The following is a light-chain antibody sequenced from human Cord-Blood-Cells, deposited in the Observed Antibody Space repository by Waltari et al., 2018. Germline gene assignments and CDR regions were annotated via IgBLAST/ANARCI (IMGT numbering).Light chain of an antibody. Sequence: DIQMTQSPSSLSASVGDRVTITCRASQIISSYLNWYQQKPGKAPKLLIYAASSLQSGVPSRFSGSGSGTEFTLTISSLQPEDFATYYCQQSYSTPPITFGQGTRLEIK. CDR1: QIISSY. CDR2: AAS. V-gene: IGKV1-39*01. J-gene: IGKJ5*01. CDR3: QQSYSTPPIT.